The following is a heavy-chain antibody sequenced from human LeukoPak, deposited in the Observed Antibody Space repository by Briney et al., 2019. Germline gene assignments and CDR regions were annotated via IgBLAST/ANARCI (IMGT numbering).Heavy chain of an antibody. CDR1: GDSVSSINGA. CDR3: ARALATTGWYTFDY. V-gene: IGHV6-1*01. J-gene: IGHJ4*02. Sequence: SQTLSLTCAISGDSVSSINGAWNWVRQSPSRGLEWLGRTYYRSKWYSDYAVPIQGRMSINPDTSKNQFTLHLFSVTPDDTAVYYCARALATTGWYTFDYWGQGTRVTVSS. D-gene: IGHD6-19*01. CDR2: TYYRSKWYS.